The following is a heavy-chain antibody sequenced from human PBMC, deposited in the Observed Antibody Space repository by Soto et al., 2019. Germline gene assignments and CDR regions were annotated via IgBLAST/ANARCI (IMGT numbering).Heavy chain of an antibody. CDR2: VYYSGGT. Sequence: QLRLQESGPGLVKPSETLSLACTVSSGSISNNDYFWGWIRQPPGKGLEWIGSVYYSGGTYYNPSGKSRVTISVDTSKNQFSLKLSSVTAADTAVYYCTRHDDYIWGSSRYTGSSFDPWGQGTLVTVSS. V-gene: IGHV4-39*01. J-gene: IGHJ5*02. D-gene: IGHD3-16*02. CDR1: SGSISNNDYF. CDR3: TRHDDYIWGSSRYTGSSFDP.